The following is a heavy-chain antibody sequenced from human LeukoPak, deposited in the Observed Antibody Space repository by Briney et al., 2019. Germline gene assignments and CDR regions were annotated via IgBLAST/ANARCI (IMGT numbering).Heavy chain of an antibody. Sequence: SETLSLTCTVSGGSISSYYWSWIRQPPGKGLEWIGYIYYSGSTNYNPSLKSRVTMSVDTSKNQFSLKLSSVTAADTAVYYCARDAVDYYYYYYMDVWGKGTTVTISS. CDR2: IYYSGST. CDR1: GGSISSYY. V-gene: IGHV4-59*12. CDR3: ARDAVDYYYYYYMDV. J-gene: IGHJ6*03.